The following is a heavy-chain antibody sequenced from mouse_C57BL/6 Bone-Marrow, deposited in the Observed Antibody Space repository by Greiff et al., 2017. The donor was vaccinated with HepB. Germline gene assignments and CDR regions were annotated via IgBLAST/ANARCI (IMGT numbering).Heavy chain of an antibody. J-gene: IGHJ3*01. CDR3: ARRPTIVTTSAWFAY. V-gene: IGHV5-2*01. CDR2: INSDGGST. CDR1: EYEFPSHD. Sequence: DVQLVESGGGLVQPGESLKLSCESNEYEFPSHDMSWVRKTPEKRLELVAAINSDGGSTYYPDTMERRFIISRDNTKKTLYLQMSSLRSEDTALYYCARRPTIVTTSAWFAYWGQGTLVTVSA. D-gene: IGHD2-5*01.